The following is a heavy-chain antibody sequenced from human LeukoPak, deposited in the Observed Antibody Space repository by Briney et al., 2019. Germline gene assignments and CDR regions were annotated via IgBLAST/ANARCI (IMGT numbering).Heavy chain of an antibody. D-gene: IGHD4-17*01. Sequence: GGSLRLSCAASGFTFSSYSMNWVRQAPGKGLEWVSSISSSSSYIYYADSVKGRFTISRDNAKNSLYLQMNSLRAEDTAVYYCARTVTIKIGFDYWGQGTLVTVSS. CDR2: ISSSSSYI. V-gene: IGHV3-21*01. J-gene: IGHJ4*02. CDR1: GFTFSSYS. CDR3: ARTVTIKIGFDY.